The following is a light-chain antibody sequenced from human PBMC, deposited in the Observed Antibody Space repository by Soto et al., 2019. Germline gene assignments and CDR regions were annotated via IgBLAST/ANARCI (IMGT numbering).Light chain of an antibody. CDR3: QRRSKWIT. J-gene: IGKJ5*01. V-gene: IGKV3-11*01. CDR2: DAS. CDR1: QSVGNY. Sequence: EVVLTQSPATLSLSPGERAILSCRASQSVGNYLAWYQQRPGQAPRLLIYDASNRVTGIPARFSGSGSGTDFTLTSNSLEPDYCAVYYCQRRSKWITFGQGSRLEIK.